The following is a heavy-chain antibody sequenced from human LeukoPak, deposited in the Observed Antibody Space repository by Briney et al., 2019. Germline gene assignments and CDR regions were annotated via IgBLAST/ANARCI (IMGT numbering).Heavy chain of an antibody. CDR3: AISIGVDYDSSGYPFDY. V-gene: IGHV1-8*01. J-gene: IGHJ4*02. D-gene: IGHD3-22*01. CDR1: GYTFTSHD. CDR2: MNPNSGNT. Sequence: ASVKVSCKASGYTFTSHDINWVRQATGPGLEWMGWMNPNSGNTGYAQKFQGRVTMTRNTSISTAYMELSSLRSEDTAVYYSAISIGVDYDSSGYPFDYWGQGTLVTVSS.